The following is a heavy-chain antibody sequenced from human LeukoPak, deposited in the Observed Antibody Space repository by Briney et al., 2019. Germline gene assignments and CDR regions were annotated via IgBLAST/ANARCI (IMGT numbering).Heavy chain of an antibody. CDR1: HFDFHDYI. CDR3: ARARIKGFRVQGVGPCDI. V-gene: IGHV3-21*06. J-gene: IGHJ3*02. D-gene: IGHD1-14*01. CDR2: ISSSGSCT. Sequence: PGGSLTLSCVSRHFDFHDYIMNWFRPPPGKGPAWVSPISSSGSCTYYRDALRGRFTISTDRATNSLLLHMSSLRDEDTALYYCARARIKGFRVQGVGPCDIWGPGTMVSVAS.